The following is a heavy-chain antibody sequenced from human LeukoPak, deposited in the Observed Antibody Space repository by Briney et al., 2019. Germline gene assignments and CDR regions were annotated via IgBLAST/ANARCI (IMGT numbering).Heavy chain of an antibody. CDR2: ISSSSSYI. V-gene: IGHV3-21*01. CDR3: ARSDSGYSYRGQLDY. CDR1: GFTFSSYS. Sequence: GGSLRLSCAASGFTFSSYSMNWVRQAPGKGLEWVSSISSSSSYIYYADSVKGRFTISRDNAKNSLYLQMNSLRAEDTAVYYCARSDSGYSYRGQLDYWGQGTLVTVSS. D-gene: IGHD5-18*01. J-gene: IGHJ4*02.